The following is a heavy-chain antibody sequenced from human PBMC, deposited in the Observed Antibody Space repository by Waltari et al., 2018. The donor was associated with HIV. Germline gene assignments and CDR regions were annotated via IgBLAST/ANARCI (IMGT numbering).Heavy chain of an antibody. Sequence: EVQLLESGGALVQPGGSLSISCAASGVTFSTNSMNWLRRAPGKGLEWVSSISGSGGSTHYADSVKGRFTISRDNSKNTLYLQMNSLGAEDTAIYSCTKSTNTYYLDSSGLGAFDIWGQGTMVTVSS. CDR1: GVTFSTNS. V-gene: IGHV3-23*01. CDR2: ISGSGGST. J-gene: IGHJ3*02. CDR3: TKSTNTYYLDSSGLGAFDI. D-gene: IGHD3-22*01.